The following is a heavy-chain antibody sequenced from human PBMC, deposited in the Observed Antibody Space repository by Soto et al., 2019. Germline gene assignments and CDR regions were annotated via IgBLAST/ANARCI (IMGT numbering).Heavy chain of an antibody. Sequence: QVQLVKSRGEVKKPGASVKVSCKTSGYSFTTYGISWVRQAPGQGLEGMGWISGYNGNTNYAQKLQGRVTMTTDTSTSTAYMELRSLRSDDTAVYYCAREGPAPYYYYGMDVWGQGSTVTVSS. CDR3: AREGPAPYYYYGMDV. V-gene: IGHV1-18*01. CDR2: ISGYNGNT. CDR1: GYSFTTYG. J-gene: IGHJ6*02.